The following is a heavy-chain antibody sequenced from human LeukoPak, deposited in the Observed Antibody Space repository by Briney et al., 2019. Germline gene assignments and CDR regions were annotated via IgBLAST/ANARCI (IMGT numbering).Heavy chain of an antibody. CDR3: AREPAYRGSDCYSDY. Sequence: GASVKVSCKASGYTFTSYYMQWVRQAPGQGLEWMGWISAYNGNTNYAQKRQGRVTMTTDTSTSTAYMELRSLRSDDTAVYYCAREPAYRGSDCYSDYWGQGTLVTVSS. J-gene: IGHJ4*02. CDR2: ISAYNGNT. V-gene: IGHV1-18*04. CDR1: GYTFTSYY. D-gene: IGHD2-21*02.